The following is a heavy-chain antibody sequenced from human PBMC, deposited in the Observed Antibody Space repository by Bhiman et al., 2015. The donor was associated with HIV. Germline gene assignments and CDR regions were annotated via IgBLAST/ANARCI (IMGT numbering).Heavy chain of an antibody. J-gene: IGHJ4*02. CDR3: ARVAWSNPFLDY. CDR2: LVVMGVA. V-gene: IGHV3-64*01. CDR1: GFTFSSFA. D-gene: IGHD2-15*01. Sequence: EVQLVESGGDLVQPAGSLRLSCAASGFTFSSFAMHWVRQAPGEGTGIVFQLLVVMGVAHIMQTLVKGRFTISRDNSKNTLYLQMGSLRAEDMAVYYCARVAWSNPFLDYWGQGTLVTVSS.